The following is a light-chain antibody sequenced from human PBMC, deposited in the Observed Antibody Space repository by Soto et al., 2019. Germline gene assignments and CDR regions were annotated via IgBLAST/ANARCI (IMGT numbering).Light chain of an antibody. V-gene: IGKV1-8*01. CDR2: AAS. Sequence: AIRMTQSPSSPSASTGDRVTITCRASQGISSYLAWYQQKPGKAPKLLIYAASTLQSGVPSRFSGSGSGTDFTLTISCLQSEDFATYYCQQYYSYPLTFGGGTKVDI. J-gene: IGKJ4*01. CDR1: QGISSY. CDR3: QQYYSYPLT.